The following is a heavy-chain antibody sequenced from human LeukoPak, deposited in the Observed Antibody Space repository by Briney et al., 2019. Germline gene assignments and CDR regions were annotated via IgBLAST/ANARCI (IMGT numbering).Heavy chain of an antibody. D-gene: IGHD5-12*01. J-gene: IGHJ4*02. V-gene: IGHV4-59*01. Sequence: SETLSLACTVSGGSISSYYWSWLRQPPGKGLEWIGYIYYSGSTNYNPSLKSRVTISVDTSKNQFSLKLSSVTAADTAVYFCARLTGYDWESSFDYWGQGTLVTVSS. CDR1: GGSISSYY. CDR2: IYYSGST. CDR3: ARLTGYDWESSFDY.